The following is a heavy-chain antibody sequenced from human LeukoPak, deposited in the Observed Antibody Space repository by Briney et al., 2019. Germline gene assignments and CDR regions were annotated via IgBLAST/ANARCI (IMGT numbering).Heavy chain of an antibody. D-gene: IGHD3-22*01. CDR3: ARLVDYDNSGDPDIFDI. Sequence: SEALSLTCIVSSGFISSYYWSWIRQTPGKGLEWIAFINYSGRIKYNPSLQSRVSISLDTSKNHFSLQLRSVMAADTAVYYCARLVDYDNSGDPDIFDIWGQGTIVSIS. CDR2: INYSGRI. CDR1: SGFISSYY. J-gene: IGHJ3*02. V-gene: IGHV4-59*01.